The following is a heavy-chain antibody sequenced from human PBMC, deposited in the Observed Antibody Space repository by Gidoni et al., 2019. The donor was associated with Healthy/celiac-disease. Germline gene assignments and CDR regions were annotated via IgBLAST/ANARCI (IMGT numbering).Heavy chain of an antibody. V-gene: IGHV3-33*06. CDR2: IWYDGGNK. CDR1: GFTFSSYG. Sequence: QVQLVESGGGVVQPGRSLRLSCAASGFTFSSYGMHWVRQAPGKGREWVEFIWYDGGNKNYAASVKGRFTISRENPKNTWYLQRNSRGAGNRAVNYGGKDMEVQALYEGGYYNYGMNFWGQGPRVTVS. D-gene: IGHD1-7*01. CDR3: GKDMEVQALYEGGYYNYGMNF. J-gene: IGHJ6*02.